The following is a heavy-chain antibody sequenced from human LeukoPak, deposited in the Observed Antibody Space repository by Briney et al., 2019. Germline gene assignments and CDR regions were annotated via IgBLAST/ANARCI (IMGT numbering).Heavy chain of an antibody. J-gene: IGHJ6*04. CDR3: ASATSLVYYGMDV. V-gene: IGHV4-38-2*01. Sequence: SETLSLTCAVSGYSISSGYYWGWIRQPPGKGLEWIGSIYHSGGTYYNPSLKSRVTISVDTSKNQFSPKLSSVTAADTAVYYCASATSLVYYGMDVWGKGTTVTVSS. CDR2: IYHSGGT. D-gene: IGHD6-13*01. CDR1: GYSISSGYY.